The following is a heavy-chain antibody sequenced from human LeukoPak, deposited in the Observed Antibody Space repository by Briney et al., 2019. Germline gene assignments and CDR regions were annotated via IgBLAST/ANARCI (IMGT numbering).Heavy chain of an antibody. CDR3: ARAHSSGYYQYWYFDL. D-gene: IGHD3-22*01. V-gene: IGHV1-18*01. CDR1: GYTFISYG. J-gene: IGHJ2*01. CDR2: ISAYNGNT. Sequence: ASVKVSCKASGYTFISYGISWVRQAPGQGLEWMGWISAYNGNTNYAQKLQGRVTMTTDTSTSTAYMELRSLRSVDTAVYYCARAHSSGYYQYWYFDLWGRGTLVTVSS.